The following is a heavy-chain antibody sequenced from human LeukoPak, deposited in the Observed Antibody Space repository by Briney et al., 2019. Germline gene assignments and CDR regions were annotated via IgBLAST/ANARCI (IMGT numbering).Heavy chain of an antibody. CDR2: IYYSGST. D-gene: IGHD3-9*01. Sequence: SETLSLTCTVSGGSISTYYWSWIRQPPGKGLEWIGYIYYSGSTNYNPSLKSRVTISVDTSKNQFSLKLSSVTAADTAVYYYARLRFDWFYFDYWGQGTLVTVSS. CDR1: GGSISTYY. CDR3: ARLRFDWFYFDY. J-gene: IGHJ4*02. V-gene: IGHV4-59*01.